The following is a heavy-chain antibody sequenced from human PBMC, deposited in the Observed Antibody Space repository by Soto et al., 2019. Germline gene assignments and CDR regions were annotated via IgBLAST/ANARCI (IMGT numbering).Heavy chain of an antibody. CDR2: INPNSGGT. Sequence: ASVKVSCKASGYTFTGYYMHWVRQAPGQGLEWMGWINPNSGGTNYAQKFQGRVTMTRDTSINTAYMELSRLRSDDTAVYYCARGGRVVVVVPAAHFYWGQGTLVTVSS. CDR3: ARGGRVVVVVPAAHFY. J-gene: IGHJ4*02. CDR1: GYTFTGYY. D-gene: IGHD2-2*01. V-gene: IGHV1-2*02.